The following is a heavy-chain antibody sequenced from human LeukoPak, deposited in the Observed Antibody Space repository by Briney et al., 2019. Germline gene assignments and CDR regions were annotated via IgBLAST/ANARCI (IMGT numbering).Heavy chain of an antibody. CDR1: GYPFTTYG. CDR2: INTYNGDT. D-gene: IGHD3-9*01. J-gene: IGHJ5*02. V-gene: IGHV1-18*01. CDR3: AREWWGYDLLTGDNWFDP. Sequence: ASVKVSCKASGYPFTTYGINWVRQAPGQGLEWMGWINTYNGDTNYAQKFQGRVTMTTDTSTSTVYIELRTLTSDDTAAYYCAREWWGYDLLTGDNWFDPWGQGTLVTVPS.